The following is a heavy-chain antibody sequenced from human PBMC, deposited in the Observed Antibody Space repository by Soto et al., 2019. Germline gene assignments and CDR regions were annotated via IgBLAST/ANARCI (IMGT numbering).Heavy chain of an antibody. CDR3: AREEGYCCCGGCFRSDFEL. Sequence: EVQLVESGGRLVEHGGCLRLSCAASGFDLSSYSIGWVRQAPGKVLEWVSFTFNFDGSLYYGDSVKGRFAISRDNAKNSVYLQMPSLRAEDTDVYYCAREEGYCCCGGCFRSDFELWGRGTGLTVSS. J-gene: IGHJ3*01. CDR1: GFDLSSYS. D-gene: IGHD2-15*01. CDR2: TFNFDGSL. V-gene: IGHV3-21*01.